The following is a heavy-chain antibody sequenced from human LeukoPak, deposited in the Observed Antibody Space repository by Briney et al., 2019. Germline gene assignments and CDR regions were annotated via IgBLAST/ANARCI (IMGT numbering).Heavy chain of an antibody. D-gene: IGHD6-13*01. J-gene: IGHJ4*02. CDR3: ARGLTAAGDFDY. CDR1: GFTVSNNF. Sequence: GGSLRLSCAASGFTVSNNFMNWVRQAPGKGLEWVSLIYSGGSTYYADSVKGRFTISRDNAKNTLYLQMNSLRAEDTAVYYCARGLTAAGDFDYWGQGTLVTVSS. CDR2: IYSGGST. V-gene: IGHV3-53*01.